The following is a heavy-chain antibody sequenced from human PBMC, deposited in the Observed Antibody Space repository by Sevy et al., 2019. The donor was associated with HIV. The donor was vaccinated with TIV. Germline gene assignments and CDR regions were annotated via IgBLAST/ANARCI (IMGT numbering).Heavy chain of an antibody. CDR2: ISGSGGST. Sequence: LSLTCAASGFTFSSYAMSWVRQAPGKGLEWVSAISGSGGSTYYADSVKGRFTISRDNSKNTLYLQMNSLRAEDTAVYYCAKASNGYYGSGREGYYFDYWGQGTLVTVSS. CDR1: GFTFSSYA. D-gene: IGHD3-10*01. J-gene: IGHJ4*02. V-gene: IGHV3-23*01. CDR3: AKASNGYYGSGREGYYFDY.